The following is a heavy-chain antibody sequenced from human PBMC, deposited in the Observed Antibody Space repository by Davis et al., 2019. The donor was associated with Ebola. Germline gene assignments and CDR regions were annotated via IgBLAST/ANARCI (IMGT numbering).Heavy chain of an antibody. CDR2: ISYDGSNK. J-gene: IGHJ6*02. Sequence: PGGSLRLSCAASGFTFSSYGMHWVRQAPGKGLEWVAVISYDGSNKYYADSVKGRFTISRDNSKNTLYLQMNSLRAEDTAVYYCAKVDPPCSSTSCYPYYGMDVWGQGTTVTVSS. CDR3: AKVDPPCSSTSCYPYYGMDV. D-gene: IGHD2-2*01. CDR1: GFTFSSYG. V-gene: IGHV3-30*18.